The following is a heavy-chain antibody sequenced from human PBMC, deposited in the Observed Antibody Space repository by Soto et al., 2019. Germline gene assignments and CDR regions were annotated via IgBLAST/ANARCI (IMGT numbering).Heavy chain of an antibody. D-gene: IGHD3-9*01. V-gene: IGHV3-33*01. CDR2: IWYDGSNK. CDR3: ARDLAYYDLLTGYAPYSYYGMDV. Sequence: PGGSLRLSCAASGFTFSSYGMHWVRQAPGKGLEWVVVIWYDGSNKYYADSVKGRFTISRDNSKNTLYLQMNSLRAEDTAVYYCARDLAYYDLLTGYAPYSYYGMDVWGQGTTVTVSS. J-gene: IGHJ6*02. CDR1: GFTFSSYG.